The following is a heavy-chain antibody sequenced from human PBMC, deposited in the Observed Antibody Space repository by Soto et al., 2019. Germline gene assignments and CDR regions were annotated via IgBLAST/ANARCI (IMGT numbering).Heavy chain of an antibody. CDR2: ITYTGAT. CDR3: AKGEYFDYVLSFDS. Sequence: GGSLRLSCAASEFIFDDYAMSWVRQAPGKGLEWVSSITYTGATYYADSVKGRFTISRDNSKNTLYLQMNSLRAEDTAVYYCAKGEYFDYVLSFDSWGQGTLVTVS. J-gene: IGHJ4*02. CDR1: EFIFDDYA. V-gene: IGHV3-23*01. D-gene: IGHD3-9*01.